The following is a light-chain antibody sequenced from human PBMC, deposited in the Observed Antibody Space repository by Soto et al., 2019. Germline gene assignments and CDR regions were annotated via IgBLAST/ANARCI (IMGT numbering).Light chain of an antibody. Sequence: QSVLTQPASVSGSPGQSITISCTGTSSDVGGYNYVYWYQQHPGKAPKLMIYEVSSRPSGISSRFSGSKSGNTASLTISGLQAEDEADYYCASYTSSSTSVIFGRGTKLTVL. J-gene: IGLJ2*01. CDR2: EVS. V-gene: IGLV2-14*01. CDR1: SSDVGGYNY. CDR3: ASYTSSSTSVI.